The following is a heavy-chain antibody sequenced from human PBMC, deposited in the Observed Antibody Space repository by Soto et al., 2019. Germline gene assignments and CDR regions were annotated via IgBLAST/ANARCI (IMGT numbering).Heavy chain of an antibody. CDR3: ARDLSTVTTKNYYYGMDV. D-gene: IGHD4-17*01. Sequence: PSETLSLTCTVSGGSISSGDYYWSWIRQPPGKGLEWIGYIYYSGSTYYNPYLKSRVTISVDTSKNQFSLELSSVTAADTAVYYCARDLSTVTTKNYYYGMDVWGQGTTVTVSS. CDR2: IYYSGST. V-gene: IGHV4-30-4*01. J-gene: IGHJ6*01. CDR1: GGSISSGDYY.